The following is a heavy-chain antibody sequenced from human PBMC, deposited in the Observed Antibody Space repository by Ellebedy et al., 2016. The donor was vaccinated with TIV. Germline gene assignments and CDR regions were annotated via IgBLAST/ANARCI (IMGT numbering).Heavy chain of an antibody. J-gene: IGHJ4*02. CDR1: GFTFSAYY. CDR3: VRDRITFGPSYYFDY. D-gene: IGHD3-16*01. V-gene: IGHV3-11*04. CDR2: IGFTESTI. Sequence: GESLKISCAASGFTFSAYYMTWIRQSPGKGLEWISYIGFTESTIYYADSVKGRFTISRDNAKNSLYLQMNSLRAEDTAVYYCVRDRITFGPSYYFDYWGQGTLVTVSS.